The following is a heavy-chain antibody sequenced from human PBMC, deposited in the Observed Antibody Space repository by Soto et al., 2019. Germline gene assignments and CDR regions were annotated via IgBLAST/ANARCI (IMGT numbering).Heavy chain of an antibody. CDR1: GFTFSNYG. Sequence: QVQVVESGGGVVQPGRSLRLSCEASGFTFSNYGMHWVRQAPGKGLEWVAVISNDGNDEYYIDSVKGRFTISRDNSKNTLYLQMNTPTTADTAIYYCAKDIKNGTNRLGENDWGRGTLVTVSS. CDR2: ISNDGNDE. V-gene: IGHV3-30*18. J-gene: IGHJ4*02. D-gene: IGHD3-16*01. CDR3: AKDIKNGTNRLGEND.